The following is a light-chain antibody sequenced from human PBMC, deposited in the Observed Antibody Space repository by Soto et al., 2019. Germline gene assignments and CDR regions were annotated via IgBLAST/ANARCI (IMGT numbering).Light chain of an antibody. V-gene: IGKV3-15*01. CDR3: QQYNNWWT. J-gene: IGKJ1*01. Sequence: DIAMTQSPATMSVSQGERATLSCRASQSVSSNLAWYQQKPGQAPRLLIYGTSTRATGIPARFSGSGSGTEFTLTISSLQSEDFAVYYCQQYNNWWTFGQGTKADIK. CDR2: GTS. CDR1: QSVSSN.